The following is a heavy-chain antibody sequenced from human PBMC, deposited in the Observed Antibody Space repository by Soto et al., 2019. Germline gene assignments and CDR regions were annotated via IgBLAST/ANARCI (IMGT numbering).Heavy chain of an antibody. CDR2: VGRFCNT. V-gene: IGHV3-23*01. CDR1: GFSFPDYD. CDR3: AKEGRLRSPAGDYFDS. D-gene: IGHD3-10*01. J-gene: IGHJ4*02. Sequence: EVALLDSGGHLVQPGGSLRLSCEGSGFSFPDYDMNWVRQTPGQGLEWVAAVGRFCNTYYRDSVRGRFTISRDDSRNTVYLQMNRLRVEDTAVYFCAKEGRLRSPAGDYFDSWAQGSLVTVSS.